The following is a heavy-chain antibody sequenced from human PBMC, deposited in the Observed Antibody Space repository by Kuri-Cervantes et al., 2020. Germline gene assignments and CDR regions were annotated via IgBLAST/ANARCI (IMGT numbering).Heavy chain of an antibody. Sequence: ESLKISCAASGFTVSSNYMSWIRQPPGKGLEWIGEINHSGSTNYNPSLKSRVTISVDTSKNQFSLKLSSVTAADTAVYYCARGLVLRYFDWPRRGNYYYYYMDVWGKGTTVTVSS. CDR1: GFTVSSNY. V-gene: IGHV4-34*01. CDR3: ARGLVLRYFDWPRRGNYYYYYMDV. CDR2: INHSGST. J-gene: IGHJ6*03. D-gene: IGHD3-9*01.